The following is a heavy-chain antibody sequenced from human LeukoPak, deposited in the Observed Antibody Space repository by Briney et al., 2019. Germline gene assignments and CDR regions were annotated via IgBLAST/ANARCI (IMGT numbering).Heavy chain of an antibody. J-gene: IGHJ4*02. D-gene: IGHD2-2*01. Sequence: TSETLSLTCSVYGGSFSDYSWSWVRQPPGKGLEWVGEINHSGGTNYNPSPKSRVTISIDTSKNQFFLKLTSVTAADTAVYYCARGVPGYWGQGTLVTVSS. CDR2: INHSGGT. V-gene: IGHV4-34*01. CDR3: ARGVPGY. CDR1: GGSFSDYS.